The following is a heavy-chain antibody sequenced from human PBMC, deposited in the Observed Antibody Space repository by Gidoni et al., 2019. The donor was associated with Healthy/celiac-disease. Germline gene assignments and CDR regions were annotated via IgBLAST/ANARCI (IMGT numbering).Heavy chain of an antibody. CDR2: IRGSGGST. CDR1: GFPFSSYA. Sequence: EVQLLESGGGLVQPGGSLSLSCAASGFPFSSYAMSWVRQAPGKGLEWVSAIRGSGGSTYYADSVKGRFTIARDNSKNTLYLQMNSLRAEDTAVYYCAKERATGAGLDKSDAFDIWGQGTMVTVSS. CDR3: AKERATGAGLDKSDAFDI. J-gene: IGHJ3*02. D-gene: IGHD3-22*01. V-gene: IGHV3-23*01.